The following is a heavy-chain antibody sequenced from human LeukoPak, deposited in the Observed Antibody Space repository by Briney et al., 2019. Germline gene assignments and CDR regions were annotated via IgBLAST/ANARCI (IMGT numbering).Heavy chain of an antibody. Sequence: PSETLSLTCAVSGGSIRSGGYSWSWIRQSPGKGLEWIGYISSTGSTYYNSSLKSRLSISFDTSKNQFSLSLSSVTAADTAVYYCASSEGDGYNYFDYWGQGTLVTVSS. D-gene: IGHD5-24*01. V-gene: IGHV4-30-4*07. CDR2: ISSTGST. CDR3: ASSEGDGYNYFDY. J-gene: IGHJ4*02. CDR1: GGSIRSGGYS.